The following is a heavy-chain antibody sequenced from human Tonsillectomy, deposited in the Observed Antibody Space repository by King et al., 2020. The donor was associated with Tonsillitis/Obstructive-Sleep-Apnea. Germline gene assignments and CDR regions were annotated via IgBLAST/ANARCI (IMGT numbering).Heavy chain of an antibody. V-gene: IGHV2-26*01. J-gene: IGHJ6*03. CDR2: IFSNDEK. Sequence: TLKESGPVLVKPTETLTLTCTVSGFSLSNARMGVSWIRQPPGKALEWLAHIFSNDEKSYSTSLKSELTISKDTSKSQVVLTMTKLDPVDTATYYCALARITIFGGAYYMDVWGIGATVTVSS. D-gene: IGHD3-3*01. CDR3: ALARITIFGGAYYMDV. CDR1: GFSLSNARMG.